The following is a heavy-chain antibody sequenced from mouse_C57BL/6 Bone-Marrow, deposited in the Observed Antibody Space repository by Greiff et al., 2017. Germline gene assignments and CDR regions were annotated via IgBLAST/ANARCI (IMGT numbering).Heavy chain of an antibody. V-gene: IGHV5-9-1*02. CDR2: ISSGGDYI. Sequence: EVKLMESGAGLVKPGGSLKLSCAASGFTFSSYAMSWVRQTPEQRLEWVAYISSGGDYIYYADTVKGRITISRDNARNTLYLQMSSLKSEDTAMFYCTRGIFDYWGQGTTLTVSS. CDR3: TRGIFDY. J-gene: IGHJ2*01. CDR1: GFTFSSYA.